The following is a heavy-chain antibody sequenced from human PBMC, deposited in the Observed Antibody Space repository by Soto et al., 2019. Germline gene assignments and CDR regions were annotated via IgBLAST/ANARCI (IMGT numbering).Heavy chain of an antibody. J-gene: IGHJ3*02. CDR1: GYSFTSDW. V-gene: IGHV5-10-1*01. CDR3: ARHPLGSSSVAFDI. D-gene: IGHD6-6*01. Sequence: GESLKISCNGSGYSFTSDWISWVRQMPGKGLEWMGRIDPSDSYTNYSPSFQGHVTISADKSISTAYLQWSSLKASDTAMYYCARHPLGSSSVAFDIWGQGTMVTVSS. CDR2: IDPSDSYT.